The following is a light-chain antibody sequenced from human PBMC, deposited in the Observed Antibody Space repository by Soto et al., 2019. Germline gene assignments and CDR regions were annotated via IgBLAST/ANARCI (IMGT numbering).Light chain of an antibody. V-gene: IGKV3D-15*01. J-gene: IGKJ1*01. Sequence: EIVMTQSPTILSLSPGERATLSFRASQSVSSNLAWYQQKPGQPPRLIMYGVYTRAPGTPARFSGSGSGTEFTLTISSLQSEDSAVYYCQQHDKWPPRTCGQGTKVDIK. CDR1: QSVSSN. CDR3: QQHDKWPPRT. CDR2: GVY.